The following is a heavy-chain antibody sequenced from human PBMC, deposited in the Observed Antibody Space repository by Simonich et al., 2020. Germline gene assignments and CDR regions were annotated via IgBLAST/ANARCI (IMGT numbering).Heavy chain of an antibody. CDR2: INPNSGGT. J-gene: IGHJ3*02. V-gene: IGHV1-2*02. Sequence: QVQLVQSGAEVKKPGASVKVSCKASGYTFTGYYMHWVRQAPGQGLEGMGWINPNSGGTNYAQKFKGRVTMTRDTSISTAYMELSRLRSDDTAVYYCARDPVVPAAIRNAFDIWGQGTMVTVSS. CDR1: GYTFTGYY. CDR3: ARDPVVPAAIRNAFDI. D-gene: IGHD2-2*01.